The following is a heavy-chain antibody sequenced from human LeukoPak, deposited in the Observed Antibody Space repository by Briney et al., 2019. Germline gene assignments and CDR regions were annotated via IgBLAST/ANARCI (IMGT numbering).Heavy chain of an antibody. CDR2: ISGGGDST. J-gene: IGHJ4*02. D-gene: IGHD3-22*01. CDR1: GFTFSSYA. V-gene: IGHV3-23*01. Sequence: GGSLRLSCAASGFTFSSYAMSWVRQAPGKGLEWVSAISGGGDSTYYADSVKGRFTISRDNSKNTLYLQMNSLRAEDTAVYYCARDLSYYDSGGYFDYWGQGTLVTVSS. CDR3: ARDLSYYDSGGYFDY.